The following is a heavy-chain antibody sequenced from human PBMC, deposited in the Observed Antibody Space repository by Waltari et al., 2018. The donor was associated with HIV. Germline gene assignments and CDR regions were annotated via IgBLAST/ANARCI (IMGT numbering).Heavy chain of an antibody. D-gene: IGHD3-10*01. V-gene: IGHV3-74*01. Sequence: EVQLVESGGGLVQPGGSLSLSCSAAGFTFSSYWMHWVRKAPGKGLVWVSGINRDGSTIRYADSVKGRFTISRDNAKNTLYLQMNSLRAEDTALYYCARGQYYSMDVWGQGTTVTVSS. CDR3: ARGQYYSMDV. J-gene: IGHJ6*02. CDR1: GFTFSSYW. CDR2: INRDGSTI.